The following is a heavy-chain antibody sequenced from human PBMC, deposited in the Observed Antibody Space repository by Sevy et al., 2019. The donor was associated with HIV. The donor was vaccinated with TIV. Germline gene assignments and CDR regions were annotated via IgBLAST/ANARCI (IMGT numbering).Heavy chain of an antibody. CDR3: ARHSNFWSGYPQNGMDV. CDR2: IWHDGTTK. J-gene: IGHJ6*02. Sequence: GGSLRLSCEGSGFTFSTYGIHWVRQAPDKGLEWMAVIWHDGTTKYFANSVKGRFTISRDNSKNTVYLQMNSLRGEDTAVYFCARHSNFWSGYPQNGMDVWGQGTTVTVSS. D-gene: IGHD3-3*01. CDR1: GFTFSTYG. V-gene: IGHV3-33*01.